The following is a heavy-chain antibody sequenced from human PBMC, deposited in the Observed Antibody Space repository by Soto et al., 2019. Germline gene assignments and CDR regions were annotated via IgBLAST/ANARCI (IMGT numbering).Heavy chain of an antibody. CDR1: GFTFSSYG. CDR2: IWYDGSNK. V-gene: IGHV3-33*01. J-gene: IGHJ6*02. D-gene: IGHD2-21*02. Sequence: QVQLVESGGGVVQPGRSLRLSCAASGFTFSSYGMHWVRQAPGKGLEWVAVIWYDGSNKYYADSVKGRFTISRDNSKKTLYLQMNSLRAEDTAVYYCARDAAYCGGACSRPGGLDVWGQGTTVTVSS. CDR3: ARDAAYCGGACSRPGGLDV.